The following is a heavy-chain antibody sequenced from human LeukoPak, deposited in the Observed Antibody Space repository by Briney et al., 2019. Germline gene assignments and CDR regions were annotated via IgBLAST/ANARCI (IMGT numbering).Heavy chain of an antibody. CDR2: INTNTGNP. J-gene: IGHJ6*03. CDR3: ARTGATYNDILTGYRDRYYYYMDV. D-gene: IGHD3-9*01. CDR1: GDTFTRNA. V-gene: IGHV7-4-1*02. Sequence: ASVKVSCKASGDTFTRNAMNWVRQAPGQGLEWMGWINTNTGNPTYAHGFTGHYVFSLDTSVSTAYLQISSLKAEDTAVYYCARTGATYNDILTGYRDRYYYYMDVWGTGTTVTVSS.